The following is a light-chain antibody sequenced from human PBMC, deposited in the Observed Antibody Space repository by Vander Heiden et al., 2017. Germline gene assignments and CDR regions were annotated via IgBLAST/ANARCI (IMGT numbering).Light chain of an antibody. V-gene: IGKV4-1*01. J-gene: IGKJ4*01. Sequence: DIVMTQSPDSLAVSLGERATINCKSSQSVLYSSNNKNYLAWYQQKPGQPPKLLIYWASTRESGVPDRFRGSGSGTDFTLTISSLQAEDVAVYYCQQDDSTPQTFGGGTKVEIK. CDR2: WAS. CDR3: QQDDSTPQT. CDR1: QSVLYSSNNKNY.